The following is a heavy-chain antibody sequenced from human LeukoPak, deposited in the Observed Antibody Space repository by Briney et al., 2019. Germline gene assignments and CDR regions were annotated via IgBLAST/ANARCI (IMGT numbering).Heavy chain of an antibody. D-gene: IGHD3-22*01. CDR3: ARGVGDSSGHYSS. CDR2: IIPILGIA. Sequence: GASVKVSCKASGGTFSSYAISWVRQAPGQGLEWMGRIIPILGIANYAQKFQGRVTITADKSTSTAYMELSSLRSEDTAVYYCARGVGDSSGHYSSWGQGTLVTVSS. CDR1: GGTFSSYA. J-gene: IGHJ4*02. V-gene: IGHV1-69*04.